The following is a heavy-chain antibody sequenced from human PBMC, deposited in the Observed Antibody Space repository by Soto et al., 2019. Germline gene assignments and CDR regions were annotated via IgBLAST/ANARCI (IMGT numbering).Heavy chain of an antibody. Sequence: QVQLQESGPGMVQPSETLSLTCTVSGGSISSYYWSWIRQPPGKGLEWIGYIYYSGSTNYNPSLKSRVTISVDTSKNQFSLKLSSVIAADTAVYYCARDRGGSYGDYLDAVDIWGQGTMVTVSS. CDR1: GGSISSYY. CDR2: IYYSGST. D-gene: IGHD4-17*01. CDR3: ARDRGGSYGDYLDAVDI. J-gene: IGHJ3*02. V-gene: IGHV4-59*01.